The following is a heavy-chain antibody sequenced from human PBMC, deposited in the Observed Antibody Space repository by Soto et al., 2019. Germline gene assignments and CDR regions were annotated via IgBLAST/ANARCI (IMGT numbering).Heavy chain of an antibody. CDR1: GGSISSYY. CDR3: ARVKREYYFDY. Sequence: TSETLSLTCTVSGGSISSYYWSWIRQPPGKGLEWIGYIYYSGSTNYNPSLKSRVTISVDTSKNQFSLKLSSVTAADTAVYYCARVKREYYFDYWGQGTLVTVSS. D-gene: IGHD3-10*01. V-gene: IGHV4-59*01. CDR2: IYYSGST. J-gene: IGHJ4*02.